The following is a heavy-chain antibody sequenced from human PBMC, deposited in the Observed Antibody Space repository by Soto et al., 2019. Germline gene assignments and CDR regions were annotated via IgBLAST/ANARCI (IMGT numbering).Heavy chain of an antibody. CDR3: ARGMLYYAFDI. V-gene: IGHV1-3*01. Sequence: QVQLVQSGAEVKKPGASVKVSCKASGYTFTSYAMHWVRQAPGQRLEWMGWINAGNGNTKYSQKFQGRVTITRDTSASTAYIELSSLRSEDTAVYYCARGMLYYAFDIWGQGTMVTVSS. CDR1: GYTFTSYA. D-gene: IGHD2-8*01. J-gene: IGHJ3*02. CDR2: INAGNGNT.